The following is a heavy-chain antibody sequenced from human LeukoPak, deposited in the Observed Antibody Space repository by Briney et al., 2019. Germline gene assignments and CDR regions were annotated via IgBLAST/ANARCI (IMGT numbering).Heavy chain of an antibody. CDR2: IRPDGDRT. CDR3: AREQSGTRGGYTVDY. CDR1: GFTFSTYA. D-gene: IGHD6-19*01. J-gene: IGHJ4*02. Sequence: PGGSVRLSCAASGFTFSTYAITWVRQGPGKGLEWVSAIRPDGDRTYYANSVGGRFTISRDNSKDTVYLQINGLRVEDTAVYYCAREQSGTRGGYTVDYWGQGTPVTVSS. V-gene: IGHV3-23*01.